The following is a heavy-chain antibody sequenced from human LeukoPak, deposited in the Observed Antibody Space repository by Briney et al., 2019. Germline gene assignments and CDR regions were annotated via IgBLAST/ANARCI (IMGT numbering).Heavy chain of an antibody. D-gene: IGHD2-2*01. Sequence: GGSLRLSCAASGFTFSSYAMSWVRQAPGKGLEWVSAISGSGGSTYYADSVKGRFTISRDNSKNTLYLQMNSLRAEDTAVYYCAKGGRYCSSTSCRPYAFDIWGQGTMVTVSS. V-gene: IGHV3-23*01. CDR3: AKGGRYCSSTSCRPYAFDI. CDR1: GFTFSSYA. CDR2: ISGSGGST. J-gene: IGHJ3*02.